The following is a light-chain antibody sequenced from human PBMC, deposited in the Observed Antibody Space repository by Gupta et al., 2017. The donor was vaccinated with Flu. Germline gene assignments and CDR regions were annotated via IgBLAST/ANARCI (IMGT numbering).Light chain of an antibody. Sequence: DVTVTQSPLFLPVILGQAASISCNTSQALVYSDGSIYFNWFQQRPGQSPRRLIYKVSNRDSGVPDRFSGSGSGAHFTLKISGVEAEDVGIYYCKQSKYCPHTFGQGTMVEI. V-gene: IGKV2-30*01. J-gene: IGKJ1*01. CDR2: KVS. CDR3: KQSKYCPHT. CDR1: QALVYSDGSIY.